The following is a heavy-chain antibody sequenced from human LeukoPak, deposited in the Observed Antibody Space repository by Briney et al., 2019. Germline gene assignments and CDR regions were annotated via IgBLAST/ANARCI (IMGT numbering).Heavy chain of an antibody. CDR2: IKQDGSEK. V-gene: IGHV3-7*01. J-gene: IGHJ6*02. CDR1: GFTFSSYW. CDR3: ARDLGRCGYYGMDV. D-gene: IGHD4-17*01. Sequence: PGGSLRLSCAASGFTFSSYWMSWVRQAPGKGLEWVSNIKQDGSEKHYVDSVKGRFTISRDNAKTSLYLQMNSLRAEDTAVYYCARDLGRCGYYGMDVWGQGTTVTVSS.